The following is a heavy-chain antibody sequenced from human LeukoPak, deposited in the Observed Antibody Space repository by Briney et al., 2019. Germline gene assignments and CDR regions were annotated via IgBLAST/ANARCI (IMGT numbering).Heavy chain of an antibody. Sequence: GGSLRLSCAASGFTFSNAWMRWVRQAPGKGLEWVGRIKSKPDGGTTDYAAPVKGRFTISRDDSKNTLYLQMNSLKTVDTGVYYCTTSGYWGQGTLVTVSS. D-gene: IGHD6-25*01. V-gene: IGHV3-15*01. J-gene: IGHJ4*02. CDR2: IKSKPDGGTT. CDR3: TTSGY. CDR1: GFTFSNAW.